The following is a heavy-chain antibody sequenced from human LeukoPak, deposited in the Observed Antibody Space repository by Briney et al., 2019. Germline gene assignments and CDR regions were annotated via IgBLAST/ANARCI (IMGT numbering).Heavy chain of an antibody. CDR2: ISSNGGST. D-gene: IGHD3-3*01. V-gene: IGHV3-64*04. CDR3: ARETSETIFGVVQRSNFDY. J-gene: IGHJ4*02. Sequence: GGSLRLSCSASGFTFSSYAMHWGRQAPGKGLEYVSAISSNGGSTYYADSVKGRFTISRDNSKNTLYLQMSSLRSEDTAVYYCARETSETIFGVVQRSNFDYWGQGTLVTVSS. CDR1: GFTFSSYA.